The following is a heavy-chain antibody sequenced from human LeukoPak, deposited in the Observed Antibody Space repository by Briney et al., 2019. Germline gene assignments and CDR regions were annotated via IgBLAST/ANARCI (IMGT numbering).Heavy chain of an antibody. CDR2: ISGSGGST. CDR3: AKVSGPRPLTNP. D-gene: IGHD1-14*01. J-gene: IGHJ5*02. CDR1: GFTFSSYA. V-gene: IGHV3-23*01. Sequence: PGGSLRLSCAASGFTFSSYAMSWVRQAPGKGLEWVSAISGSGGSTYYADSVKGRFTTSRDNSKNTLYLQMNSLRAEDTAVYYCAKVSGPRPLTNPWGQGTLVTVSS.